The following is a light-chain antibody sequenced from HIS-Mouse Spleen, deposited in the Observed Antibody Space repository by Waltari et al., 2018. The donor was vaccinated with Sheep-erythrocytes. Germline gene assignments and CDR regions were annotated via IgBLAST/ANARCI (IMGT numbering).Light chain of an antibody. Sequence: SYELTQPPSVSVSPGQTARIPCPGDKLGDKYACWYQQKPGHSPVLVIYQDSKRPSGIPERFSGSNSGNTATLTISGTQAMDEADYYCQAWDSSTVVFGGGTKLTVL. CDR1: KLGDKY. J-gene: IGLJ2*01. V-gene: IGLV3-1*01. CDR3: QAWDSSTVV. CDR2: QDS.